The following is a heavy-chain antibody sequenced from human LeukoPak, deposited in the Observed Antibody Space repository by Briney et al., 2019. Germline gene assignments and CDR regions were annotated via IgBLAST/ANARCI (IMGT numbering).Heavy chain of an antibody. J-gene: IGHJ4*02. CDR2: IWYDGSNK. CDR1: GFTFSSYG. V-gene: IGHV3-33*06. D-gene: IGHD2-21*01. CDR3: AKDVISQYYFDY. Sequence: GGSLRLSCAASGFTFSSYGMHWVRQAPGKGLEWVAVIWYDGSNKYYADSVKGRLTISRDNSKNTLYLQMNSLRAEDTAVYYCAKDVISQYYFDYWGQGTLVTVSS.